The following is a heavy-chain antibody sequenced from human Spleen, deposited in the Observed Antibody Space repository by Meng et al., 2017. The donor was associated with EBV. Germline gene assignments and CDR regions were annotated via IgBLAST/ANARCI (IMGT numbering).Heavy chain of an antibody. J-gene: IGHJ4*02. CDR3: ARGPYYE. V-gene: IGHV4-34*01. CDR2: INQSGSI. D-gene: IGHD1-26*01. CDR1: GGSFSSYY. Sequence: QLQQGGAGLLKPSETLSLTCAVSGGSFSSYYWSWIRQPPGKGLEWIGEINQSGSIYYNPSLMGRVTISGDTSRNQFSLKLISVTAADTAVYYCARGPYYEWGQGTLVTVSS.